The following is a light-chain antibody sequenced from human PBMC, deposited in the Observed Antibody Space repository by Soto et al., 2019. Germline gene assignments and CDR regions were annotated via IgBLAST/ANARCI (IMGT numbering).Light chain of an antibody. V-gene: IGKV1-12*01. CDR2: AAS. CDR3: QQSYTTPVYT. Sequence: DIQMTQSPSSVSASVGDGITITCRASQGISSWLAWYQQKPGKAPKLLIYAASSLQSGVPSRFSGSGSGTHFTLTISSLQPEDFATYFCQQSYTTPVYTFGQGTKVDIK. J-gene: IGKJ2*01. CDR1: QGISSW.